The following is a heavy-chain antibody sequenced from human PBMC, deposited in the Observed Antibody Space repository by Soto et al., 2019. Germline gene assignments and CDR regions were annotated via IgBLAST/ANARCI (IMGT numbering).Heavy chain of an antibody. J-gene: IGHJ4*02. CDR3: ARRFEYSTGWYYFDY. Sequence: QLQLQESGPGLVKPSETLSLTCSVSGASISTIIYYWGWIRQPPGKGLEWIGTIYYSGTTYYNPSLKSRGTISVDTSRNQFSLKLRSVTAADTAIYYCARRFEYSTGWYYFDYWGQGTLLTVSS. D-gene: IGHD6-19*01. V-gene: IGHV4-39*01. CDR2: IYYSGTT. CDR1: GASISTIIYY.